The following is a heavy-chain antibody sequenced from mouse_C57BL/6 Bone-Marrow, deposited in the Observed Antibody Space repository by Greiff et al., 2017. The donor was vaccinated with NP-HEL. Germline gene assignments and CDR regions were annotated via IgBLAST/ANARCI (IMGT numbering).Heavy chain of an antibody. V-gene: IGHV14-4*01. D-gene: IGHD4-1*01. J-gene: IGHJ4*01. Sequence: EVQLVESGAELVRPGASVKLSCTASGFNIKDDYMHWVKQRPEQGLEWIGWIDPENGDTEYASKFQGKATITADTSSNTAYLQLSSLTSEDTAVYYCTTLTGNYAMDYWGQGTSVTVSS. CDR2: IDPENGDT. CDR3: TTLTGNYAMDY. CDR1: GFNIKDDY.